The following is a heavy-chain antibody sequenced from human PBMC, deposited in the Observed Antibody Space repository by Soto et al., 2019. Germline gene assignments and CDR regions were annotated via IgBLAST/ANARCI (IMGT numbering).Heavy chain of an antibody. J-gene: IGHJ6*02. CDR2: INHSGST. CDR1: GGSFSCYY. CDR3: ARGHGYSSSFLSGGMDV. V-gene: IGHV4-34*01. Sequence: ETLSLTCAVYGGSFSCYYWSWILHPPGKGLEWIGEINHSGSTNYNPSLKSRVTISVDTSKNQFSLKLSSVTAADTAVYYCARGHGYSSSFLSGGMDVWGQGTTVTVSS. D-gene: IGHD6-6*01.